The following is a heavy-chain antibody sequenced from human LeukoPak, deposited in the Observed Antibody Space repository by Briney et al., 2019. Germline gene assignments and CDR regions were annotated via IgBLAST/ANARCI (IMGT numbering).Heavy chain of an antibody. Sequence: SETLSLTCAVFDGSFSDYYWSWIRQPPGKGLEWIGAITYSGRTNYYPSLKSRATLSIDTSKNQFSLKLSSVTVADTAVYYCARGGTIFGVVIPDAFDIWGQGTMVTVSS. CDR1: DGSFSDYY. D-gene: IGHD3-3*01. CDR2: ITYSGRT. V-gene: IGHV4-34*01. J-gene: IGHJ3*02. CDR3: ARGGTIFGVVIPDAFDI.